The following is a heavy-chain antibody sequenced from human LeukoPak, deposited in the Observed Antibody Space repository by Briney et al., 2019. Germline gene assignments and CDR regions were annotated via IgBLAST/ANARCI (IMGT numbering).Heavy chain of an antibody. Sequence: KPSETLSLTCTVSGGSISSYYWSWLRQPAGKGLEWIGRIYISGSTNYNPSLESRVTMSVDTSKNQFSLKLSSVTAADTAVYYCAREDYSSSHDYYSYYMDVWGKGTTVTVSS. CDR1: GGSISSYY. V-gene: IGHV4-4*07. CDR3: AREDYSSSHDYYSYYMDV. D-gene: IGHD6-6*01. J-gene: IGHJ6*03. CDR2: IYISGST.